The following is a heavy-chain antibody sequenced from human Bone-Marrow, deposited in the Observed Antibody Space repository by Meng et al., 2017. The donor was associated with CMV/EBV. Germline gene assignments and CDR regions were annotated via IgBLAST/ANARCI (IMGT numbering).Heavy chain of an antibody. D-gene: IGHD2-2*01. CDR1: GFTFSSYA. Sequence: GESLKISCAASGFTFSSYAMHWVRQAPGKGLEWVAVISYDGSNKYYADSVKGRLTISRDNSKNTLYLQMNSLRAEDTAVYYCANAPVRYCSSTSCRDFDYWGQGTLVTVSS. V-gene: IGHV3-30-3*01. CDR3: ANAPVRYCSSTSCRDFDY. J-gene: IGHJ4*02. CDR2: ISYDGSNK.